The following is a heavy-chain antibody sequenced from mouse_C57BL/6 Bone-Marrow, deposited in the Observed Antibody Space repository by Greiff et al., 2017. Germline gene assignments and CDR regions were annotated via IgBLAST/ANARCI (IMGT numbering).Heavy chain of an antibody. CDR3: TRDPLRSCAMDY. CDR1: GFTFSSYA. V-gene: IGHV5-9-1*02. J-gene: IGHJ4*01. CDR2: ISSGGDYI. Sequence: EVNLVESGKGLVKPGGSLKLSCAASGFTFSSYAMSWVRQTPEKRLEWVAYISSGGDYIYYADTVKGRFTISRDNARNTLYLQMSSLKSEDTAMYYCTRDPLRSCAMDYGGQGTAVMVSS.